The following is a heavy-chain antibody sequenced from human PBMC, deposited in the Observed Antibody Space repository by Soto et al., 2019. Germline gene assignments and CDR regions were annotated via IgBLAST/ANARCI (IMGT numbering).Heavy chain of an antibody. D-gene: IGHD6-19*01. CDR2: ISGSGGST. Sequence: EVRLLESGGGLVQPGGSLRLSCAASGFTFSSYAMSWVRQAPGKGLEWVSAISGSGGSTYYADSVKGRFTISRDNSKNTLYLQMNSLRAEDTAVYYCAKDEAVAGTWDYWGQGTLVTVSS. V-gene: IGHV3-23*01. CDR3: AKDEAVAGTWDY. CDR1: GFTFSSYA. J-gene: IGHJ4*02.